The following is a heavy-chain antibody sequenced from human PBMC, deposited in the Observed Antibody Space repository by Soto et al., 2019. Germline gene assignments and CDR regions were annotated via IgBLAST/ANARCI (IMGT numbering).Heavy chain of an antibody. Sequence: QVQLLQSGAEVKKPGASVKVSCKASGYTFTSYGISWVRQAPGQGLEWMGWISTFNSHTEYAQKVQGRVAMTTDRSTVTAYMELRSLRSDDTAVYYCARGPLDYPIPDFDYWGQGTLVTVSS. J-gene: IGHJ4*02. CDR3: ARGPLDYPIPDFDY. CDR2: ISTFNSHT. D-gene: IGHD2-8*01. V-gene: IGHV1-18*01. CDR1: GYTFTSYG.